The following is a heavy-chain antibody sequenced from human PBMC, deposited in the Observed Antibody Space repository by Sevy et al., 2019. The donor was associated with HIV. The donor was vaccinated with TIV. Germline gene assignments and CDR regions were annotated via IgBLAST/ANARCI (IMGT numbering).Heavy chain of an antibody. CDR2: IGVNNGKT. D-gene: IGHD3-22*01. CDR3: ARDSYYYDMHSSYRPPDY. CDR1: GYNFNTYG. J-gene: IGHJ4*02. V-gene: IGHV1-18*01. Sequence: ASVKVSCKASGYNFNTYGITWVRQAPGQGLEWVGWIGVNNGKTNYAARLQARISMTADTSTGTVDMELRTLTSDDTAMYFCARDSYYYDMHSSYRPPDYWGQGTLVTVSS.